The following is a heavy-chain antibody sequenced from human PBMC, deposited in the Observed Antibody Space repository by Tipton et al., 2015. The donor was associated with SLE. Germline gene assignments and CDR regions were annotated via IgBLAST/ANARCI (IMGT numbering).Heavy chain of an antibody. CDR2: ISYDGSNK. CDR3: ARERTYSSSWYNDAFDI. J-gene: IGHJ3*02. V-gene: IGHV3-30*04. CDR1: GFTFGSYA. D-gene: IGHD6-13*01. Sequence: SLRLSCAASGFTFGSYAMHWVRQAPGKGLEWVAVISYDGSNKYYADSVKGRFTISRDNSKNTLYLQMNSLRAEDTAVYYCARERTYSSSWYNDAFDIWGQGTMVTVSS.